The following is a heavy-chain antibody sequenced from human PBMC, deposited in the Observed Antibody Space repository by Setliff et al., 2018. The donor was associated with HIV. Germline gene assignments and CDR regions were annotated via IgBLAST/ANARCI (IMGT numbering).Heavy chain of an antibody. J-gene: IGHJ3*02. Sequence: VASVKVSCKASGGTFSSYAISWVRQAPGQGLEWMGGIIPILGIANYAQKFQGRVTITADESTSTAYMELSSLRSEDTAVYYCARARHIVVVTAIPDAFDIWGQGTMVTVSS. D-gene: IGHD2-21*02. CDR2: IIPILGIA. CDR3: ARARHIVVVTAIPDAFDI. V-gene: IGHV1-69*10. CDR1: GGTFSSYA.